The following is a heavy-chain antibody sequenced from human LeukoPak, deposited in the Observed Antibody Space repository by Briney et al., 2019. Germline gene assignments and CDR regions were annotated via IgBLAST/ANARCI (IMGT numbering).Heavy chain of an antibody. J-gene: IGHJ4*02. CDR1: GYSFTSYY. CDR2: INPSGDST. CDR3: AGAYDGSGSFDY. D-gene: IGHD3-10*01. Sequence: GASVKVSCKASGYSFTSYYMHWVRQAPGQGLEWMGIINPSGDSTSYAQRFQGRVTMTRDMSTSTDYMELSSLRSEDTAVYYCAGAYDGSGSFDYWGQGTLVTVSS. V-gene: IGHV1-46*01.